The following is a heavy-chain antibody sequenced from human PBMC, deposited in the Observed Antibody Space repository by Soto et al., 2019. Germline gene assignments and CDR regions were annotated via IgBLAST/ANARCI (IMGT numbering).Heavy chain of an antibody. CDR2: ISSSGSTI. CDR3: ARGSKHDYGSGSYYSSRNWFDP. D-gene: IGHD3-10*01. J-gene: IGHJ5*02. V-gene: IGHV3-11*01. Sequence: QVKLVESGGGLVKPGGSLGLSCAASGFTFSDYYMSWIRQAPGKGLEWVSYISSSGSTIYYADSVKGRFTISRDNAKNSLYLQMNSLRAEDTAVYYCARGSKHDYGSGSYYSSRNWFDPWGQGTLVTVSS. CDR1: GFTFSDYY.